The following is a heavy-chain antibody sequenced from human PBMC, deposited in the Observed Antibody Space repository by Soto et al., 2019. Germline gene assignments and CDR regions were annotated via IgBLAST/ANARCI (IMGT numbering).Heavy chain of an antibody. D-gene: IGHD4-17*01. V-gene: IGHV3-23*01. CDR2: ISGSGGST. CDR1: GFTFSSYA. CDR3: ARETMTTVNAFDI. J-gene: IGHJ3*02. Sequence: PGGSLRLSCAAFGFTFSSYAMSWVHQAPGKGLEWVSAISGSGGSTYYADSVKGRFTISRDNSKNTLYLQMNSLRAEDTAVYYCARETMTTVNAFDIWGQGTMVTVSS.